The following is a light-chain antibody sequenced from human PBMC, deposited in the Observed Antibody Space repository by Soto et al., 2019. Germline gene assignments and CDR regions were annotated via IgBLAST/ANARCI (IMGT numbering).Light chain of an antibody. CDR3: QQYSQWPLYT. CDR2: DAS. V-gene: IGKV3-15*01. Sequence: EVVMTQSPATVPASPGERVTLSCRASQSVNSDLAWYQQTPGQAPRPLIYDASTRAAGVPARFSGSGSGTEFTLTISSLQSEDFALYYCQQYSQWPLYTLGQGTKVDI. CDR1: QSVNSD. J-gene: IGKJ2*01.